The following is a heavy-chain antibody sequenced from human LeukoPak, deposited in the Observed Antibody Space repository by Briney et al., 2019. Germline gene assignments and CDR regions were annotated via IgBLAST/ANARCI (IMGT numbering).Heavy chain of an antibody. CDR2: IDPSDSYT. V-gene: IGHV5-10-1*01. D-gene: IGHD6-13*01. CDR1: GYSFTSYW. J-gene: IGHJ6*02. CDR3: ARDRAAAGTRDYYYGMDV. Sequence: GESLKISCKGSGYSFTSYWISWVRQMPGKGLEWMGRIDPSDSYTNYSSSFQGHVTISADKSISTAYLQWSSLKASDTAMYYCARDRAAAGTRDYYYGMDVWGQGTTVTVSS.